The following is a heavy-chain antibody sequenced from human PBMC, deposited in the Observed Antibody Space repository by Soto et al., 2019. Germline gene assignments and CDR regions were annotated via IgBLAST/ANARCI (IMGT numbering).Heavy chain of an antibody. Sequence: PGGSLRLSCAASGFTFSNYAMSWVRQAPGKGLECVSAISGGGDRTYYTDSVKGRFTISRDNSKNTLFLQMNSLRAADTAVYYCARHTDGTDLYFDYWGQGTLVTVSS. J-gene: IGHJ4*02. V-gene: IGHV3-23*01. CDR2: ISGGGDRT. CDR3: ARHTDGTDLYFDY. D-gene: IGHD1-1*01. CDR1: GFTFSNYA.